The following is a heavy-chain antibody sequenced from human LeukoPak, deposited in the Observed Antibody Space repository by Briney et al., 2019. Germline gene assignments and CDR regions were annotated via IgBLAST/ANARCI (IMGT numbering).Heavy chain of an antibody. V-gene: IGHV4-34*01. CDR3: ASSYISDAFDI. J-gene: IGHJ3*02. Sequence: PSETLSLTCAVYGGSFSGYYWSWIRQPPGKGLEWIGEINHSGSTNYNPSLKSRVTISVDTSKNQFSLKLSSVTAADTAVYYCASSYISDAFDIWGQGTIVTVSS. CDR2: INHSGST. D-gene: IGHD2-21*01. CDR1: GGSFSGYY.